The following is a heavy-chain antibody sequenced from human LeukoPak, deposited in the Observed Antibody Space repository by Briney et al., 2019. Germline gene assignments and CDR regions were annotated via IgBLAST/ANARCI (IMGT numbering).Heavy chain of an antibody. CDR2: FALSGAT. CDR3: ARWGESEWAFAS. V-gene: IGHV4-59*08. CDR1: GAYVTTYS. Sequence: SESLSLTCIVSGAYVTTYSWNWIRQSPGKGLEWIGYFALSGATSYSSSLKSRVTISRDTSKNQLSLKLTSVTAADTAVYYCARWGESEWAFASWGPGTLVTVSS. J-gene: IGHJ4*02. D-gene: IGHD2-21*01.